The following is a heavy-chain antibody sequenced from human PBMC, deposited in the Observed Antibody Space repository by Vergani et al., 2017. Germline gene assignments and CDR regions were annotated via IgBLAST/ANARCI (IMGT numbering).Heavy chain of an antibody. D-gene: IGHD2-15*01. V-gene: IGHV3-30*02. CDR1: GFTFSNYG. J-gene: IGHJ5*02. CDR2: IRYDGVKI. Sequence: QVRLVESGGGVVQPGGSLRLSCAASGFTFSNYGMHWVRQAPGKGLEWVTFIRYDGVKIYADSVKCRFTISRDNSKITLYLKMSSLRDEDTGVYYCAKEIGRGFCGGGSCYEGWCDPWAQGTLVTVSS. CDR3: AKEIGRGFCGGGSCYEGWCDP.